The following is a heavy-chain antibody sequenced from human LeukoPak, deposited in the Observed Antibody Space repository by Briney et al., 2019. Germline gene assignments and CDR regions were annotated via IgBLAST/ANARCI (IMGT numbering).Heavy chain of an antibody. V-gene: IGHV3-21*01. D-gene: IGHD6-13*01. CDR3: AREVAAAGNH. J-gene: IGHJ5*02. Sequence: GGSLRLSCAASGFTSGSYAMNWVRQAPGKGLEWVSSISSSSSYIYYADSVKGRFTISRDNAKNSLYLQMNSLRAEDTAVYYCAREVAAAGNHWGQGTLVTVSS. CDR1: GFTSGSYA. CDR2: ISSSSSYI.